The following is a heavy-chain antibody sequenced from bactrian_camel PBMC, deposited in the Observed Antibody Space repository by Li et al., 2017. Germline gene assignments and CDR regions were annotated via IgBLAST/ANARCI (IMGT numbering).Heavy chain of an antibody. CDR3: GAKCSVSGTQDY. CDR2: LDSDGLA. Sequence: HVQLVESGGGPVQAGGSLRPSCVASGYDPRNFCMGWFRGDDREGLAGLDSDGLAIYANKVKGRFTITQDNAKNTMYLQMNNLKIEDTAVYYCGAKCSVSGTQDYWGQGTQVTVS. J-gene: IGHJ4*01. D-gene: IGHD2*01. CDR1: GYDPRNFC. V-gene: IGHV3S56*01.